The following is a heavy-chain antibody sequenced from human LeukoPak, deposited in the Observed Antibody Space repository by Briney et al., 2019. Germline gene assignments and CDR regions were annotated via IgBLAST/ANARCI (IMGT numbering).Heavy chain of an antibody. V-gene: IGHV3-30*04. D-gene: IGHD6-13*01. J-gene: IGHJ4*02. CDR1: GFTFSSYA. Sequence: GGSLRLSCAASGFTFSSYAMHWVRQAPGRGLEWVAVISYDGSNKYYADSVKGRFTISRDNSKNTLYLQMNSLRAEDAAVYYCARDMVSTGSSWLDYWGQGTLVTVSS. CDR3: ARDMVSTGSSWLDY. CDR2: ISYDGSNK.